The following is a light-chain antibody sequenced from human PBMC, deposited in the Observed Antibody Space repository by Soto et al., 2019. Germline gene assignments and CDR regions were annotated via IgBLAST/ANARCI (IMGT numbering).Light chain of an antibody. CDR1: SSNVGNND. Sequence: QSVLTQPPSVSAAPGQRVTISCSGSSSNVGNNDVSWYQQFPGTAPKLLIYDNNKRASGIPGRFSGSKSGTSATLGITGLRTGDEADYYCGAWDSSLSAGVFGGGTKLTVL. CDR2: DNN. J-gene: IGLJ3*02. CDR3: GAWDSSLSAGV. V-gene: IGLV1-51*01.